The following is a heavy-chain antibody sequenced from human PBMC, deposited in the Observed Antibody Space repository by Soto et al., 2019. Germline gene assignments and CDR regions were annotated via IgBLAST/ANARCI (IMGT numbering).Heavy chain of an antibody. CDR3: AKDLHYYDSAGYFDY. V-gene: IGHV3-23*01. CDR1: GFTFSSYA. J-gene: IGHJ4*02. Sequence: GGSLRLSCAASGFTFSSYAMSWVRQAPGKGLEWVSAISGSGGSTYYADSVKGRFTISRDNSKNTLYLQMNSLRAEDTAVYYCAKDLHYYDSAGYFDYWGQGTLVTVSS. D-gene: IGHD3-22*01. CDR2: ISGSGGST.